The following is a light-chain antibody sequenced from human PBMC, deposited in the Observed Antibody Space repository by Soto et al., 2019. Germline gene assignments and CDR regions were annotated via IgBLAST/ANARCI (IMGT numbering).Light chain of an antibody. CDR3: QQYDTHPT. V-gene: IGKV1-33*01. CDR1: QDISNY. J-gene: IGKJ5*01. CDR2: DAS. Sequence: DIQMTQSPSSLSASVGDRVTITCQASQDISNYLNWYQQKPGKAPKLLIYDASNLETGVPSRFSGCGSGTDFNFAISTLQPEDIAAYGYQQYDTHPTIGQGTRLEIK.